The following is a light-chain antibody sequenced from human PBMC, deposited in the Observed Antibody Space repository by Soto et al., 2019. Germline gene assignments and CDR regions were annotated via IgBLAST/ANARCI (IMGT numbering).Light chain of an antibody. J-gene: IGKJ4*01. V-gene: IGKV1-5*01. CDR1: QSISSW. Sequence: DIQMTQSPSTLSASVGDRVTITCRASQSISSWLAWYQQKPGKAPKLLIYDASRLESGVPSRFSGSGSGTEFTLTISSLQPDDFATYYGQQYNSYSLTFGGVTKVEIK. CDR2: DAS. CDR3: QQYNSYSLT.